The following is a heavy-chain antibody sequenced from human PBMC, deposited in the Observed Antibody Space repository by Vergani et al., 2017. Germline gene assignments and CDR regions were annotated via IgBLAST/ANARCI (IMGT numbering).Heavy chain of an antibody. CDR1: GGTFSSYA. J-gene: IGHJ6*02. Sequence: QVQLVQSGAEVKKPGSSVKVSCKASGGTFSSYAISWVRQAPGQGLEWMGRIIPIFGTANYAQKFQGRVTITADESTSTAYMELSSLRSEDTAVYYCARTSGRDGYNQYYYYGMDVWGQGTTVTVSS. V-gene: IGHV1-69*13. CDR3: ARTSGRDGYNQYYYYGMDV. CDR2: IIPIFGTA. D-gene: IGHD5-24*01.